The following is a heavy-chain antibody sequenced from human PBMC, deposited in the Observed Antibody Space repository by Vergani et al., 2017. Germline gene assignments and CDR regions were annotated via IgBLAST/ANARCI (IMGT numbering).Heavy chain of an antibody. CDR1: GFTFSSYS. V-gene: IGHV3-21*01. Sequence: EVQLVESGGGLVKPGGSLRLSCAASGFTFSSYSMNWVRQAPGKGLEWVSSISSSSRYIYYADSVKGRFTISRDNAKNSLYLQMKSLRAEATAVYYCARDRRVRGVNEYWGQGTLVTVSS. CDR2: ISSSSRYI. CDR3: ARDRRVRGVNEY. J-gene: IGHJ4*02. D-gene: IGHD3-10*01.